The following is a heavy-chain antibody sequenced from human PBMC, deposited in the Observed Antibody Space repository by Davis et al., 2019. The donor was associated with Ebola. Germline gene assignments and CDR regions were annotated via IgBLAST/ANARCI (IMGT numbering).Heavy chain of an antibody. Sequence: MPSETLSLTCTVSGGSISSSSYYWGWIRQPPGKGLEWIGSIYYSGSTYYNPSLKSRVTISVDTSKNQFSLKLSSVTAADTAVYYWARLTWGDSSGRHWGYWGQGTLVTVSS. D-gene: IGHD6-19*01. CDR3: ARLTWGDSSGRHWGY. V-gene: IGHV4-39*01. CDR2: IYYSGST. CDR1: GGSISSSSYY. J-gene: IGHJ4*02.